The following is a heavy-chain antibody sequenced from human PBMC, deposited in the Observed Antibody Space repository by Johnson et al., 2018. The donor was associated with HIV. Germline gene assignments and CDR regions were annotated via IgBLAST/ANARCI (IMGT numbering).Heavy chain of an antibody. Sequence: ELQLVESGGGLVQPGRSLRLSCAASGFTFDDYAMHWVRQAPGKGLEWVSGISSNGGSTYYANSVKGRFTISRDNSKNTLYLQMNSLRAEDTAVYYWAKDAGQRGARAFDIWGQGTMFTVSS. CDR3: AKDAGQRGARAFDI. J-gene: IGHJ3*02. CDR1: GFTFDDYA. CDR2: ISSNGGST. V-gene: IGHV3-9*01. D-gene: IGHD6-25*01.